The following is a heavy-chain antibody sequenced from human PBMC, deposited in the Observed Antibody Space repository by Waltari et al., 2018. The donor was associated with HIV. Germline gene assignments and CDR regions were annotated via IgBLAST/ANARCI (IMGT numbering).Heavy chain of an antibody. CDR3: AREALYDSSGYYFDY. D-gene: IGHD3-22*01. Sequence: EVQLVESGGGLVQPGGSLRLSCAASGFTFNNYWMTWVRQAPGKGLEWVANIKQDESEKYYVDSVKGRFTISRDNAKNSLFLQMNSLRAEDTAVYYCAREALYDSSGYYFDYWGQETLVTVSS. CDR1: GFTFNNYW. CDR2: IKQDESEK. J-gene: IGHJ4*02. V-gene: IGHV3-7*01.